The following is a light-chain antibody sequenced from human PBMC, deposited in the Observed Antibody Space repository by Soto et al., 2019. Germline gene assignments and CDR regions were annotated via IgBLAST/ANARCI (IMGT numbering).Light chain of an antibody. CDR3: AAWDDSLNGPV. CDR2: SNN. J-gene: IGLJ2*01. V-gene: IGLV1-44*01. Sequence: QSVLTQPPSASGTPGQRVTISCSGRSSNIGSNTVNWYQQLPGTAPTLLIYSNNQRPSGVPERFSGSKSGTSASLAISGLQSEDEANYYCAAWDDSLNGPVFGGGTKLTVL. CDR1: SSNIGSNT.